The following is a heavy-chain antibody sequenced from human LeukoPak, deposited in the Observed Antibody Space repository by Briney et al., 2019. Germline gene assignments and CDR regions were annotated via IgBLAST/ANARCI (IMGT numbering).Heavy chain of an antibody. Sequence: GGSLRLSCAASRFTFNKYWMHWVRQAPGKGVVWVSRINEDGRVTRYAGSVRGRFTISRDILQNTLHLQMNSLRAEYTAVYYCVKDFGGNSDYWGQGTLVTVSS. CDR1: RFTFNKYW. V-gene: IGHV3-74*01. D-gene: IGHD4-23*01. J-gene: IGHJ4*02. CDR3: VKDFGGNSDY. CDR2: INEDGRVT.